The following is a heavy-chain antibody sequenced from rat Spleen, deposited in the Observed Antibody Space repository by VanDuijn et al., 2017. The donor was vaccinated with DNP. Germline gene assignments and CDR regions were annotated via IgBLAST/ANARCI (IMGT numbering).Heavy chain of an antibody. CDR2: INSAGST. Sequence: EVQLQGSGPGLVKPSQARSLTCSVTGYSITSRCRWTWIRTFPRHKLEWMVYINSAGSTNYNPSLKGRISITSDTSKNQFFLHLNSVSTEDTATYYCARWRIGPHYFDYWGQGVMATVSS. J-gene: IGHJ2*01. D-gene: IGHD1-11*01. V-gene: IGHV3-3*01. CDR1: GYSITSRCR. CDR3: ARWRIGPHYFDY.